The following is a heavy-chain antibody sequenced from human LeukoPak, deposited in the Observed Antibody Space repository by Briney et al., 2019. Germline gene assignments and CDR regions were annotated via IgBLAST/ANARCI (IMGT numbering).Heavy chain of an antibody. D-gene: IGHD3-3*01. V-gene: IGHV1-2*02. CDR1: GFTFTYYW. J-gene: IGHJ4*02. Sequence: ASVRLSCKASGFTFTYYWMHWVRQAPGQGLEWMGCISPNSGGTHYAQNFQGRVTVTRDTSISTAYMELSRLRSDDTAVYFCSRHPYDEPDYWGQGTLVTVSS. CDR3: SRHPYDEPDY. CDR2: ISPNSGGT.